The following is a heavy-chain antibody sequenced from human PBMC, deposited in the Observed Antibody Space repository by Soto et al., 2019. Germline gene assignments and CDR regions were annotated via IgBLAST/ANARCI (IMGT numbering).Heavy chain of an antibody. CDR1: GFTFSSYA. CDR2: ISGSGGST. CDR3: AKDTGLRYFGPDDFDI. D-gene: IGHD3-9*01. Sequence: PGGSLRLSCAASGFTFSSYAMSWVRQAPGKGLEWVSAISGSGGSTYYADSVKGRFTISRDNSKNTLYLQMNSLGAEDTAVYYCAKDTGLRYFGPDDFDIWGQGTMVTVSS. V-gene: IGHV3-23*01. J-gene: IGHJ3*02.